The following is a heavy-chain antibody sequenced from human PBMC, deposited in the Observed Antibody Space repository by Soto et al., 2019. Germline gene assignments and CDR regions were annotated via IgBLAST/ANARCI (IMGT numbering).Heavy chain of an antibody. CDR3: ARGSIAAAGKEGFDY. CDR1: GGSFSGYY. D-gene: IGHD6-13*01. CDR2: INHSGST. Sequence: SETLSLTCAVYGGSFSGYYWSWIRQPPGKGLEWIGEINHSGSTNYNPSLKSRVTISVDTSKNQFSLKLSSVTAADTAVYYCARGSIAAAGKEGFDYWGQGTLVTVS. V-gene: IGHV4-34*01. J-gene: IGHJ4*02.